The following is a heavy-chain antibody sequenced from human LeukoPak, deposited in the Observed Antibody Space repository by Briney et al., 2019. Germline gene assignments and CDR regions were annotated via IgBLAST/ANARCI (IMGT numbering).Heavy chain of an antibody. CDR3: TTGPIVDTAMVNHY. J-gene: IGHJ4*02. CDR1: GFTFSSYS. D-gene: IGHD5-18*01. V-gene: IGHV3-23*01. CDR2: ISGSGGST. Sequence: GGSLRLSCAASGFTFSSYSMNWVRQAPGKGLEWVSAISGSGGSTDYAAPVKGRFTISRDDSKNTLYLQMNSLKTEDTAVYYCTTGPIVDTAMVNHYWGQGTLVTVSS.